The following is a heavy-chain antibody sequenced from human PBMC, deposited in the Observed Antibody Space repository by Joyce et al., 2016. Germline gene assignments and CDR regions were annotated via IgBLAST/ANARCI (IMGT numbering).Heavy chain of an antibody. J-gene: IGHJ6*03. Sequence: GASVKVSCEASGYAFTHYYIHWVRQAPGQGLEWMGRISPNSGGTKYAQKFQPRVTMTRDTSIRTAYIELSRLSSDDTAVYYCARDRLDSSSWSNYNYYYMDVWGKGTTVTVSS. D-gene: IGHD6-13*01. CDR2: ISPNSGGT. V-gene: IGHV1-2*06. CDR1: GYAFTHYY. CDR3: ARDRLDSSSWSNYNYYYMDV.